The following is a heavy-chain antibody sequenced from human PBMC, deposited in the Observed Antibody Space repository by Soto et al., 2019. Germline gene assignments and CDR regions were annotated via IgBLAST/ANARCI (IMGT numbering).Heavy chain of an antibody. CDR2: IHNSGSS. V-gene: IGHV4-39*01. Sequence: SETLSVTCTVSGDSISSSPHYWGWIRQPPGKGLEWIGSIHNSGSSYYNPSLKSRVTVLLDTSNNQFSLRLNSVTAADTAVYYCARHSPTSTVFGIVISLGYWGQGTQVT. J-gene: IGHJ4*02. D-gene: IGHD3-3*01. CDR3: ARHSPTSTVFGIVISLGY. CDR1: GDSISSSPHY.